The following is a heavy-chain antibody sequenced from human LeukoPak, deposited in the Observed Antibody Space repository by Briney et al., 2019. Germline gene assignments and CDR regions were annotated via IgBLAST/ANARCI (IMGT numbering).Heavy chain of an antibody. Sequence: SETLSLTCAVYGGSFSGYYWGWIRQPPGKGLEWIGEINHSGSTNYNPSLKSRVTISVDTSKNQFSLKLSSVTAADTAVYYCARGRLTAAGTRYYYYMDVWGKGTTVTVSS. CDR1: GGSFSGYY. J-gene: IGHJ6*03. V-gene: IGHV4-34*01. CDR3: ARGRLTAAGTRYYYYMDV. CDR2: INHSGST. D-gene: IGHD6-13*01.